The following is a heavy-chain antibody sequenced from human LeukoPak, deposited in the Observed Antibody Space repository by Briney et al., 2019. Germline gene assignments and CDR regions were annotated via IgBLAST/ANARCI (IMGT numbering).Heavy chain of an antibody. D-gene: IGHD3-10*01. V-gene: IGHV4-39*01. Sequence: SETLSLTGTFSVGSISSSSYYWGWIRQPPGKGLKGFGSIYYSGSTYYNPSLKSRVTISVDTSKNQFSLKLSSVTAADTAVYYCARLPFKSRHTYYYGSGSKLDAFDIWGQGTMVTVSS. CDR3: ARLPFKSRHTYYYGSGSKLDAFDI. J-gene: IGHJ3*02. CDR2: IYYSGST. CDR1: VGSISSSSYY.